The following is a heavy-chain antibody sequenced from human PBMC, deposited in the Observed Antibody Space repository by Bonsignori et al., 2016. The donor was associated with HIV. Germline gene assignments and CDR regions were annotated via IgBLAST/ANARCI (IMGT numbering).Heavy chain of an antibody. V-gene: IGHV5-51*01. CDR3: ARRAPGAGDYYYYMDV. Sequence: VRQMPGKGLEWMGIIYPGDSDTRYSPSFQGQVTISADKSISTAYLQWSSLKASDTAMYYCARRAPGAGDYYYYMDVWGKGTTVTVSS. J-gene: IGHJ6*03. D-gene: IGHD3-10*01. CDR2: IYPGDSDT.